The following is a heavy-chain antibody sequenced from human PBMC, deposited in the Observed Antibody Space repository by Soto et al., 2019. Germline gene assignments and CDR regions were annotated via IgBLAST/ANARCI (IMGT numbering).Heavy chain of an antibody. CDR2: IWYDGSNK. V-gene: IGHV3-33*01. J-gene: IGHJ6*02. CDR3: AREVASAYYYYYYRMDV. CDR1: GFTFSSYG. D-gene: IGHD2-15*01. Sequence: GSLRLSCAASGFTFSSYGMHWVRQAPGKXLEWVAVIWYDGSNKYYADSVKGRFTISRDNSKNTLYLQMNSLRAEDTAVYYCAREVASAYYYYYYRMDVWGQGTTVTVSS.